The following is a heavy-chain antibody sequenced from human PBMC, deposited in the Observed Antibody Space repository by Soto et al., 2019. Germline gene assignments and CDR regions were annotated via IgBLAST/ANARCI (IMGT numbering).Heavy chain of an antibody. J-gene: IGHJ6*02. Sequence: GGSLRLSCAASGFTFSSYGMHWVRQAPGKGLEWVAVIWYDGSNKYYADSVKGRFTISRDNSKNTLYLQMNSLRAEDTAVYYCAREVGHLEWLLLGKQHYYYYGMDVWGQGTTVTVSS. V-gene: IGHV3-33*01. CDR3: AREVGHLEWLLLGKQHYYYYGMDV. CDR2: IWYDGSNK. D-gene: IGHD3-3*01. CDR1: GFTFSSYG.